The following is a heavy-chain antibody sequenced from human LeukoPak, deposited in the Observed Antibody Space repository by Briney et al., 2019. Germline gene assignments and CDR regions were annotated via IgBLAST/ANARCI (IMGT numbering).Heavy chain of an antibody. V-gene: IGHV4-38-2*02. D-gene: IGHD3-10*01. Sequence: PSETLSLTCTVSGYSISSGYYWGWIRQPPGKGLEWIGSIYHSGSTYYNPSLKGRVTISVDTSKNQFSLKLSSVTAADTAVYYCARVGYYGSGSYYNGVFDYWGQGTLVTVSS. J-gene: IGHJ4*02. CDR2: IYHSGST. CDR1: GYSISSGYY. CDR3: ARVGYYGSGSYYNGVFDY.